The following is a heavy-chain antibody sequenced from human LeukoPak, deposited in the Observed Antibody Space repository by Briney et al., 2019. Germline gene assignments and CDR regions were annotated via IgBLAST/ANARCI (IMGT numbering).Heavy chain of an antibody. J-gene: IGHJ4*02. D-gene: IGHD3-22*01. CDR1: GFTFSSYA. V-gene: IGHV3-30*04. CDR2: ILYDGSNK. Sequence: GGSLRLSCAASGFTFSSYAMHWVRQAPGKGLEWVAVILYDGSNKYYADSVKGRFTISRDNSKNTLYLQMNSLRPEDTAVYYCARDEAITMISLFDYWGQGTLVTVSS. CDR3: ARDEAITMISLFDY.